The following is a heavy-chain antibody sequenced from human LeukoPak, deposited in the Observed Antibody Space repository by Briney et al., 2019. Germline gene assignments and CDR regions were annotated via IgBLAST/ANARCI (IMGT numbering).Heavy chain of an antibody. CDR2: INPNSGGT. D-gene: IGHD4-11*01. J-gene: IGHJ4*02. CDR1: GYTFTGYY. CDR3: ARGGSYYSNYEFDY. V-gene: IGHV1-2*02. Sequence: ASVKVSCKASGYTFTGYYMHWVRQAPGQGLEWMGWINPNSGGTNYAQKFQGRVTMTRDTSISTAYMELSRLRADDTAVYYCARGGSYYSNYEFDYWGQGTLVTVSS.